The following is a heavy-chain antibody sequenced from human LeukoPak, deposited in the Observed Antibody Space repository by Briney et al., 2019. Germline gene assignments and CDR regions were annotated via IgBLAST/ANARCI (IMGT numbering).Heavy chain of an antibody. D-gene: IGHD4-17*01. V-gene: IGHV4-34*01. CDR1: GGSFSGYY. CDR2: INHSGST. Sequence: PSETLSLTCAVYGGSFSGYYWSWIRQPPGKGLEWIGEINHSGSTNYNPSLKSRVTISVDTSKNQFSLKLSSVTAADTAVYYCARDVDYGDNVFDYWGQGTLVTVSS. CDR3: ARDVDYGDNVFDY. J-gene: IGHJ4*02.